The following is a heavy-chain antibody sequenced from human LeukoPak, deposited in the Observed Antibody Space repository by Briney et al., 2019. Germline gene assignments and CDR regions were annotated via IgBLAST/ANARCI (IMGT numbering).Heavy chain of an antibody. D-gene: IGHD1-1*01. CDR3: AKGNWRYFDY. CDR2: ISGSGGST. Sequence: GGSLRLSCAASGFTFSTYVMSWVRQAPGKGLEWVSAISGSGGSTYYTDSVKGWFTISRDNSKNTLYLQMNSLGADDTAAYYCAKGNWRYFDYWGQGTLVTVSS. J-gene: IGHJ4*02. V-gene: IGHV3-23*01. CDR1: GFTFSTYV.